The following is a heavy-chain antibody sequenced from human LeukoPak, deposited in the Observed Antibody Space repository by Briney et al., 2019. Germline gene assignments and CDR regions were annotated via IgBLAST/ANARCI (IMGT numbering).Heavy chain of an antibody. Sequence: ASVKVSCKASGHTFTSYDINWVRQATGQGLGWMGWMNPNSGNTGYAQKFQGRVTMTRNTSISTAYMELSSLRSEDTAVYYCARAGIAVAGQAEYFQHWGQGTLVTVSS. D-gene: IGHD6-19*01. CDR3: ARAGIAVAGQAEYFQH. J-gene: IGHJ1*01. V-gene: IGHV1-8*01. CDR1: GHTFTSYD. CDR2: MNPNSGNT.